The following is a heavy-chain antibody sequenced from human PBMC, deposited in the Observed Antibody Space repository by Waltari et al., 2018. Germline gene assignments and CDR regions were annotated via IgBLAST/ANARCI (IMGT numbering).Heavy chain of an antibody. CDR2: ISWNSGSI. V-gene: IGHV3-9*01. D-gene: IGHD3-3*01. CDR3: AKDGNYRSITIFGPPDPYYYYGMDV. J-gene: IGHJ6*02. Sequence: LEWVSGISWNSGSIGYADSVKGRFTISRDNAKNSLYLQMNSLRAEDTALYYCAKDGNYRSITIFGPPDPYYYYGMDVWGQGTTVTVSS.